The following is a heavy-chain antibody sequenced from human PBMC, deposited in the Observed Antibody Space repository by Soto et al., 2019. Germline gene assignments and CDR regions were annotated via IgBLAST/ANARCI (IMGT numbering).Heavy chain of an antibody. CDR2: IRSKVNRYAT. CDR1: GFTFSGSA. CDR3: TGGSLEAWIDP. V-gene: IGHV3-73*01. Sequence: PGGSLRLSCAASGFTFSGSAIHWVRQASGKGLEWVGRIRSKVNRYATAYAASVKGRFTISRDDSKNTAYLQMNSLKTEDTAVYYCTGGSLEAWIDPWGQGTLVTVSS. J-gene: IGHJ5*02. D-gene: IGHD1-1*01.